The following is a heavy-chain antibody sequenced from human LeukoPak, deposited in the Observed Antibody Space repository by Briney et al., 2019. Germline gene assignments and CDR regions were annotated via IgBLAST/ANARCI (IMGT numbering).Heavy chain of an antibody. J-gene: IGHJ4*02. CDR1: GFTFSNDW. V-gene: IGHV3-15*01. CDR2: IKNKNAGETT. CDR3: GTEVSGSFPT. Sequence: GGPLRLYCAASGFTFSNDWMSGLRHAPGRGREWGGNIKNKNAGETTDYAAPLKGRFTISIDDSKNTLYLQMTSLKTEDTAVYYCGTEVSGSFPTWGEGTLVTVSS. D-gene: IGHD1-26*01.